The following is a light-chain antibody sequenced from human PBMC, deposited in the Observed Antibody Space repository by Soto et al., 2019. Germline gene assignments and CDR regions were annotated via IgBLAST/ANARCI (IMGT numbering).Light chain of an antibody. Sequence: QSVLTQPPSASGTPGQRVTISCSGSSSNIGSYYVYWYQQLPGTAPKLLIYRNNQRPSGVPDRFSGSKSGTSASLAISGLRSEDEADYYCAAWDDSLSGVVFCGGTKLTVL. CDR2: RNN. CDR1: SSNIGSYY. CDR3: AAWDDSLSGVV. J-gene: IGLJ2*01. V-gene: IGLV1-47*01.